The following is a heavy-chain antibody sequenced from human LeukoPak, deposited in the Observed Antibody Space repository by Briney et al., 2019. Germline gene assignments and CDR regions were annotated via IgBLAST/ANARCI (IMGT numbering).Heavy chain of an antibody. CDR3: ARLIFGGLRWFDP. J-gene: IGHJ5*02. V-gene: IGHV4-39*01. D-gene: IGHD3-3*01. CDR1: GGSISSSSYY. CDR2: IYYSGYT. Sequence: SETLSLTCTVSGGSISSSSYYWGWIRQPPGKGLEWIGSIYYSGYTYYNPSLKSRVTISVDTSKNQFSLKLSSVTAAETAVYYCARLIFGGLRWFDPWGQGTLVTVSS.